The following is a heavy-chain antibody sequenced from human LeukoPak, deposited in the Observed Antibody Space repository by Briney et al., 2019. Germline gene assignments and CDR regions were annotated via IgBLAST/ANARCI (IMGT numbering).Heavy chain of an antibody. D-gene: IGHD6-13*01. CDR3: ARVGQQLVRGYFDY. Sequence: GGSLRLSCAASGFTFSSYAMHWVRQAPGKGLEWVSVISYDGSNKYYADSVKGRFTISRDNSKNTLYLQMNSLRAEDTAVYYCARVGQQLVRGYFDYWGQGTLVTVSS. CDR2: ISYDGSNK. CDR1: GFTFSSYA. J-gene: IGHJ4*02. V-gene: IGHV3-30*04.